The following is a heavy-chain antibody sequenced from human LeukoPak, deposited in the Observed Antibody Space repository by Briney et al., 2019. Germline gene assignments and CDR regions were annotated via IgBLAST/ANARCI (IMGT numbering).Heavy chain of an antibody. J-gene: IGHJ4*02. CDR2: ISGDGGST. CDR3: AKDFLFTYYYDSSGYFDY. V-gene: IGHV3-43*02. Sequence: GGSLRLSCAASGFTFDDYAMHWVRQAPGKGLEWVSLISGDGGSTYYADSVKGRFTISRDNSKNSLYLPMNSLRTEDTALYYCAKDFLFTYYYDSSGYFDYWGQGTLVTVSS. CDR1: GFTFDDYA. D-gene: IGHD3-22*01.